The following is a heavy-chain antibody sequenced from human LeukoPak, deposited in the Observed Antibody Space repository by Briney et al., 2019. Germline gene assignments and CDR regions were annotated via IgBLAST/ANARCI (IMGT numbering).Heavy chain of an antibody. Sequence: GGSLRLSCAASGFTFSSYAMSWVRQAPGKGQEWVSAISGSGGSTYYADSVKGRFTISRDNSKNTLYLQMNSLRAEDTAVYYCAKVASIVVVVAPGQDAFDIWGQGTMVTVSS. CDR3: AKVASIVVVVAPGQDAFDI. V-gene: IGHV3-23*01. CDR2: ISGSGGST. J-gene: IGHJ3*02. D-gene: IGHD2-15*01. CDR1: GFTFSSYA.